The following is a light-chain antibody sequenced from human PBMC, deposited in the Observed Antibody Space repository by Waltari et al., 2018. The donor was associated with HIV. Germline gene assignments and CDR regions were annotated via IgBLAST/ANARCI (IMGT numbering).Light chain of an antibody. CDR1: SSDVGAYNY. V-gene: IGLV2-8*01. CDR2: DVT. Sequence: QSALTQPPPPSGSPGQSVTITCTATSSDVGAYNYVSWFQQHPGKAPKLMIYDVTKRPSGVPVRCSGSKSGNTASLTVSGLQAEDEADYYCASHAGSKDVFGGGTRLTVL. CDR3: ASHAGSKDV. J-gene: IGLJ2*01.